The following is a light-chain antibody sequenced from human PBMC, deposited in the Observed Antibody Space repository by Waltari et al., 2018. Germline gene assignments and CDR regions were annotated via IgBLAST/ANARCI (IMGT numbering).Light chain of an antibody. CDR3: QQRSNWPGT. CDR2: GAS. J-gene: IGKJ1*01. V-gene: IGKV3-11*01. CDR1: QSVVNY. Sequence: EIVLTQSPGILSLSPGERATLSCRASQSVVNYLAWYQQKPGQAPRLLISGASNRATGIPARFSGSGSGTDFTLTISSLEPEDFAVYYCQQRSNWPGTFGQGTKVEIK.